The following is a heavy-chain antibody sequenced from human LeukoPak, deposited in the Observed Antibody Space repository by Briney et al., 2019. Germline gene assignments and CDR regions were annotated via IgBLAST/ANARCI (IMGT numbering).Heavy chain of an antibody. V-gene: IGHV4-4*07. D-gene: IGHD3-3*01. Sequence: PSETLSLTCTVSGGSISSYYWSRIRQPAGKGLEWIGRIYTSGSTNYNPSLKSRVTMSVDTSKNQFSLKLSSVTAADTAVYYCARLRFLEWHGNNWFDPWGQGTLVTVSS. CDR1: GGSISSYY. CDR3: ARLRFLEWHGNNWFDP. CDR2: IYTSGST. J-gene: IGHJ5*02.